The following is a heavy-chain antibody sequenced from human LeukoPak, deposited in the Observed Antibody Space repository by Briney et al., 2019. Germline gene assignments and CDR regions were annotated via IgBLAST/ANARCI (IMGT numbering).Heavy chain of an antibody. D-gene: IGHD2-2*01. V-gene: IGHV3-30-3*01. J-gene: IGHJ4*02. CDR3: ARDLPSSTSG. CDR1: GFTFSSYA. Sequence: GGSLRLSCAASGFTFSSYAMHWVRQAPGKGLEWVAVISYDGSNKYYADSVKGRFTISRDNSKNTLYLQMNSLRAEDTAVYYCARDLPSSTSGWGQGTLVTVSS. CDR2: ISYDGSNK.